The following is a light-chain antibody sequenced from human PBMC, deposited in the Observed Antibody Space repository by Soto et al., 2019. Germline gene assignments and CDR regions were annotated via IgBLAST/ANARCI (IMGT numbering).Light chain of an antibody. CDR3: QQYNDWPPRWT. J-gene: IGKJ1*01. V-gene: IGKV3-15*01. Sequence: EIVLTQSPATLSLSPGERATLSCRASQSVSSYLAWYQQKPGQAPRLLIYVASTRATGIPARFSGSGSGTEFTLTINSLQSEDFAVYYCQQYNDWPPRWTFGQGTKVEI. CDR1: QSVSSY. CDR2: VAS.